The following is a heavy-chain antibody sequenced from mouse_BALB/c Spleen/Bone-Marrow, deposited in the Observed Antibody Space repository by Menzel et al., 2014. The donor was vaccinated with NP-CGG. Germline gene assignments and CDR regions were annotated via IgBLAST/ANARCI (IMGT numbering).Heavy chain of an antibody. CDR2: INSNGGST. D-gene: IGHD1-1*01. Sequence: EVQGVESGGGLVQPGGSLKLSCAASGFTFSSYGMSWARQTPDKRLELVATINSNGGSTYYPDSVKGRFTISRDNAKNTLYLQMSSLKSEDTAMYYCARDYYGSSFDYWGQGTTLTVSS. J-gene: IGHJ2*01. V-gene: IGHV5-6-3*01. CDR3: ARDYYGSSFDY. CDR1: GFTFSSYG.